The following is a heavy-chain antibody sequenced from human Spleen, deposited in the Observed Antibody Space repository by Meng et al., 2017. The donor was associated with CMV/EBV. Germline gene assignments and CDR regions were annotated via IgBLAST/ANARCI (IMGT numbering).Heavy chain of an antibody. V-gene: IGHV1-2*02. CDR3: ARDSGYLGWFDP. CDR1: GYTFTSYG. D-gene: IGHD5-12*01. Sequence: ASVKVSCKASGYTFTSYGISWVRQAPGQGLEWMGWINPNSGGTKYAQKFQGRVTMTTDTSISTAYMELSRLISDDTAVYYCARDSGYLGWFDPWGQGTLVPSPQ. CDR2: INPNSGGT. J-gene: IGHJ5*02.